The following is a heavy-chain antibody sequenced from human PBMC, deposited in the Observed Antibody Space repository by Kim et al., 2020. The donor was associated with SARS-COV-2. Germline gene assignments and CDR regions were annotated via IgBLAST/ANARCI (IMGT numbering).Heavy chain of an antibody. J-gene: IGHJ4*02. Sequence: YADAVKARFTISRDNAKHPLYLHTNSLRAEDTAVYYCARGGVYSYDSFDYWGQGTLVTVSS. D-gene: IGHD5-18*01. V-gene: IGHV3-74*01. CDR3: ARGGVYSYDSFDY.